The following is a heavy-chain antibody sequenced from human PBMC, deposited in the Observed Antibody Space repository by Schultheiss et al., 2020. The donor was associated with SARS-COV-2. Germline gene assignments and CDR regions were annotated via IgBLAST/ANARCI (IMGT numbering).Heavy chain of an antibody. CDR2: VSSSSTYI. Sequence: GGSLRLSCAASGFTFTNYAMHWVRQAPGKGLEWVSSVSSSSTYIYYADSVEGRFTISRDNAKNTLYLQMNSLRAEDTAVYYCARASSGYSSGWFSLGADYYYGMDVWGQGTTVTVSS. CDR1: GFTFTNYA. D-gene: IGHD6-19*01. J-gene: IGHJ6*02. CDR3: ARASSGYSSGWFSLGADYYYGMDV. V-gene: IGHV3-21*01.